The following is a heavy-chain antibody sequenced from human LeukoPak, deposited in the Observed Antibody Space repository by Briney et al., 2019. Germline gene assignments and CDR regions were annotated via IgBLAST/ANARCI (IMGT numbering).Heavy chain of an antibody. CDR2: IYPGDSDT. CDR1: GSSFTSYW. CDR3: ARQSYDSSGYYYVFDY. V-gene: IGHV5-51*01. J-gene: IGHJ4*02. D-gene: IGHD3-22*01. Sequence: GESLKISCKGSGSSFTSYWIGWVRPLPGKGLEWMGIIYPGDSDTRYSPSFQGQVTISADKSISTAYLQWSSLKASDTAMYYCARQSYDSSGYYYVFDYWGQGTLVTVSS.